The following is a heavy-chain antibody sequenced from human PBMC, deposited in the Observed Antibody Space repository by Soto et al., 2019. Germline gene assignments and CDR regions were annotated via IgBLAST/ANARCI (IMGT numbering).Heavy chain of an antibody. Sequence: SETLSLTCTVSGGSISSGDYYWSWIRQPPGKGLEWIGYIYYSGSTYYNPSLKSRVTISVDTSKNQFSLKLSSVNAADTAVYYCARYRGELGDYYYYYGMDVWGKGTTVTVSS. CDR1: GGSISSGDYY. V-gene: IGHV4-30-4*01. CDR3: ARYRGELGDYYYYYGMDV. CDR2: IYYSGST. J-gene: IGHJ6*04. D-gene: IGHD1-26*01.